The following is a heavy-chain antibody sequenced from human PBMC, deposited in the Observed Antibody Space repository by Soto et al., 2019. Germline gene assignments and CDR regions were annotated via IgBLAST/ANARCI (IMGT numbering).Heavy chain of an antibody. CDR2: ISGSGGST. J-gene: IGHJ4*02. Sequence: GGSLRLSCAAYGFTFISYAMSWVRQAPGKGLEWVSAISGSGGSTYYADSVKGRFTISRDNSKNTLYLQMNSLRAEDTAVYYCAKGLYYYDSSGYYSHPYYFDYWGQGTLVTVSS. CDR3: AKGLYYYDSSGYYSHPYYFDY. V-gene: IGHV3-23*01. CDR1: GFTFISYA. D-gene: IGHD3-22*01.